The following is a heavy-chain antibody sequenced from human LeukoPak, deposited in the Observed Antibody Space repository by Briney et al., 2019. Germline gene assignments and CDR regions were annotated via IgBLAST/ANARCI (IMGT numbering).Heavy chain of an antibody. CDR3: ARAQINYGDYRGGPFDI. Sequence: ASVKVSCKASGYTFTSYGISWVRQAPGQGLEWMGWISAYNGNTNYAQKHQRRVTMTTDTSTSTACMELRSLRSDDTAVYYCARAQINYGDYRGGPFDIWGQGTMVTVSS. CDR2: ISAYNGNT. V-gene: IGHV1-18*01. D-gene: IGHD4-17*01. J-gene: IGHJ3*02. CDR1: GYTFTSYG.